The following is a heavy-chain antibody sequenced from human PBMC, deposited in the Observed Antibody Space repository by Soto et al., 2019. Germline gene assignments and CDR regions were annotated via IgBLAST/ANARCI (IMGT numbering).Heavy chain of an antibody. CDR2: IYYSGST. Sequence: SEILSLTCTVSGGSISSGGCYWSWIRQHPGKGLEWIGYIYYSGSTYYNPSLKSRVTISVDTSKNQFSLKLSSVTAADTAVYYCARFWRGPAAIYYYYGMDVWGQGTTVTVSS. CDR3: ARFWRGPAAIYYYYGMDV. CDR1: GGSISSGGCY. D-gene: IGHD2-2*01. V-gene: IGHV4-31*03. J-gene: IGHJ6*02.